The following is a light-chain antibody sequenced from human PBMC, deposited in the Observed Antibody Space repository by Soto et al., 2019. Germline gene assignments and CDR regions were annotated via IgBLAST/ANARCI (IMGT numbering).Light chain of an antibody. CDR2: GAS. J-gene: IGKJ5*01. Sequence: ERVLTQSPGTLSLSPGARAKLSCRASQSVSSNYLAWYKQKPGQAPRLLIYGASTRATGIPDRFSGSGSGTDFTLTISSLKSEDFAVDYCQQRSNRLTFGQGTRLEIK. V-gene: IGKV3D-20*02. CDR3: QQRSNRLT. CDR1: QSVSSNY.